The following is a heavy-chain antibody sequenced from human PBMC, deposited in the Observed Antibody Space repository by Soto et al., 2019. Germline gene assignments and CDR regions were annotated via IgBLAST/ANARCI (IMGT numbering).Heavy chain of an antibody. J-gene: IGHJ6*02. Sequence: ASVKASCNASGYTFTSYGISWVRQAPGQGLEWMGWISAYNGNTNYAQKLQGRVTMTTDTSTSTAYTELRSLRSDDTAVYYCARDEGRAARPYYYGMDVWGQGTTVTVSS. D-gene: IGHD6-6*01. CDR1: GYTFTSYG. V-gene: IGHV1-18*01. CDR2: ISAYNGNT. CDR3: ARDEGRAARPYYYGMDV.